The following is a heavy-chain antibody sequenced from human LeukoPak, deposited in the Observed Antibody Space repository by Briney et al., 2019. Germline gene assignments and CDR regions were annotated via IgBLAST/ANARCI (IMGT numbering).Heavy chain of an antibody. CDR3: ARLSGSPWY. J-gene: IGHJ4*02. V-gene: IGHV4-38-2*02. D-gene: IGHD1-26*01. CDR2: IYHSGST. Sequence: PSETLSLTCTVSGYSISSGYYWGWIRQPPGKGLEWIGSIYHSGSTCYNPSLKSRVTISVDTSKSQFFLKLSSVTAADTAVYYCARLSGSPWYWGQGTLVTVSS. CDR1: GYSISSGYY.